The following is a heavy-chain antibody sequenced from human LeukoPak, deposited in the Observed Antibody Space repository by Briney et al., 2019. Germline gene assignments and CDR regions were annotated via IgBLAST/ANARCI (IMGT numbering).Heavy chain of an antibody. CDR2: ISGSGGST. J-gene: IGHJ4*02. CDR1: GGSFSGYY. D-gene: IGHD3-22*01. V-gene: IGHV3-23*01. Sequence: ETLSLTCAVCGGSFSGYYWSWVRQAPGKGLEWVSAISGSGGSTYYADSVKGRFTISRDNSKNTLYLQMNSLRAEDTAVYYCAKVDDSSGYQDYWGQGTLVTVSS. CDR3: AKVDDSSGYQDY.